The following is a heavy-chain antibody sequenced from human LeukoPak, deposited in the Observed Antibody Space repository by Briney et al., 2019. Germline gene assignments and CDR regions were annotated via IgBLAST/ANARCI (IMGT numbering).Heavy chain of an antibody. CDR1: GFSFSTYG. CDR2: ISGSDGTT. D-gene: IGHD4-17*01. Sequence: GGSLRLSCAASGFSFSTYGRSWVRQAPGMGLEWVSNISGSDGTTHYADSVEGRFTISRDNSKNPLYLQMNRLRAEDMAVYYCAKRAYGDFVGWFDPWGQGTLVTVSS. V-gene: IGHV3-23*01. J-gene: IGHJ5*02. CDR3: AKRAYGDFVGWFDP.